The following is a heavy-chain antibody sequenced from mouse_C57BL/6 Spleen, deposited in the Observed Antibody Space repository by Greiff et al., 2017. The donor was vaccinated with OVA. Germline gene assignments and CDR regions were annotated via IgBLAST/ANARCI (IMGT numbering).Heavy chain of an antibody. Sequence: QVQLQQSGAELVRPGASVTLSCKASGYTFTDYEMHWVKQTPVHGLEWIGALDPETGGTAYNQKFKGKAILTADKSSSTAYMELRSLTSEDSAVYYCTRSYYGISSWFAYWGQGTLVTVSA. D-gene: IGHD1-1*01. CDR2: LDPETGGT. CDR3: TRSYYGISSWFAY. V-gene: IGHV1-15*01. J-gene: IGHJ3*01. CDR1: GYTFTDYE.